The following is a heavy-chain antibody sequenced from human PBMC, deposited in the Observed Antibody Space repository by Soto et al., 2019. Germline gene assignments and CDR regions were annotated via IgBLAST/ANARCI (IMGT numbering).Heavy chain of an antibody. J-gene: IGHJ1*01. CDR3: AKDPRSITGTTSTEDFQH. CDR1: GYTFTGYY. D-gene: IGHD1-20*01. Sequence: SVEVSFKASGYTFTGYYINWVRQAPGQGLEWMGGIIPVLGITNYAQKFQGRITIAADESTGAAHMDLRSLSSEDTAVYYCAKDPRSITGTTSTEDFQHWGQGTLVTVSS. V-gene: IGHV1-69*13. CDR2: IIPVLGIT.